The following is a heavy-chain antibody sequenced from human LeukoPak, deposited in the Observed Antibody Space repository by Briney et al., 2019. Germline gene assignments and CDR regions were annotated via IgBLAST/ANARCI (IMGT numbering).Heavy chain of an antibody. J-gene: IGHJ4*02. CDR2: INPIFGTA. D-gene: IGHD6-6*01. V-gene: IGHV1-69*13. CDR1: GGTFSSYA. Sequence: GASVKVSCKASGGTFSSYAISWVRQAPGQGLEWMGGINPIFGTANYAQKFQGRVTITADESTSTAYMELSSLRSEDTAVYYCARAAYSSSCAAGYWGQGTLVTVSS. CDR3: ARAAYSSSCAAGY.